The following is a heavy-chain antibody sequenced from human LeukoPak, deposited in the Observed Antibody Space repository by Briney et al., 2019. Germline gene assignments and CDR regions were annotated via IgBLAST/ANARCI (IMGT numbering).Heavy chain of an antibody. D-gene: IGHD3-22*01. V-gene: IGHV3-33*01. CDR3: ARDDNYYDGSGYSSFDY. Sequence: GRSLRLSCAASGFPFSSYGMHWVRQAPGKGLEGVAVMWYDGSNKYDAASYKGRFTISRDNSKNTLYLQIKSLRSEDTAVYYCARDDNYYDGSGYSSFDYWGQGTLVTVSS. CDR2: MWYDGSNK. J-gene: IGHJ4*02. CDR1: GFPFSSYG.